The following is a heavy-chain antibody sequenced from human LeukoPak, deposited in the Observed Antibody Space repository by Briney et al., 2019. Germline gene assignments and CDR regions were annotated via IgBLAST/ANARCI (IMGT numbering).Heavy chain of an antibody. J-gene: IGHJ5*02. CDR1: GFSFSFYG. Sequence: GGSLRLSCAASGFSFSFYGLHWVRQAPGKGLEWATFIRYDGNYKCYADSVEGRFTVSRDNSKNTLDLQMNSLRAEDTAVYYCAKDSRDRRELLGTASIDPWGLGTLVIVSS. CDR2: IRYDGNYK. CDR3: AKDSRDRRELLGTASIDP. V-gene: IGHV3-30*02. D-gene: IGHD1-26*01.